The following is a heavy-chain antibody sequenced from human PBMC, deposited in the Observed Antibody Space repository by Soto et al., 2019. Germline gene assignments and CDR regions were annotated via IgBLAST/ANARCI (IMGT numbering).Heavy chain of an antibody. CDR1: GFTFSRYG. V-gene: IGHV3-30*18. CDR3: AKRRPSSSWNVISYFYKGMDV. D-gene: IGHD6-13*01. CDR2: ISNDGNKK. Sequence: QVQVVESGGGVVQPGRSLRLCCAGSGFTFSRYGMHWIRQAPGKGLEWVALISNDGNKKYYEDSVKGRFTISRDNSKYTLYLQMNSLRPEDTAVYYCAKRRPSSSWNVISYFYKGMDVWGQGTAVTVSS. J-gene: IGHJ6*02.